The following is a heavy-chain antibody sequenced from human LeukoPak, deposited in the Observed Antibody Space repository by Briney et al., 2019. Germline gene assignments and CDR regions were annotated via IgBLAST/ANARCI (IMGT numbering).Heavy chain of an antibody. V-gene: IGHV3-48*04. D-gene: IGHD2-2*01. CDR2: ISSSSSTI. CDR3: ARDPAAHNPLYAFDI. J-gene: IGHJ3*02. CDR1: RFTFSSYS. Sequence: GGSLRLSCAASRFTFSSYSMNWVRQAPGKGLEWVSYISSSSSTIYYADSVKGRFTISRDNAKNSLYLQMNSQRAEDTAVYYCARDPAAHNPLYAFDIWGQGTMVTVSS.